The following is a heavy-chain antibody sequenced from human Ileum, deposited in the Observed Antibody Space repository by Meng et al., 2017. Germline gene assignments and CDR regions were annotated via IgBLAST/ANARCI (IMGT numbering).Heavy chain of an antibody. D-gene: IGHD2/OR15-2a*01. J-gene: IGHJ4*02. Sequence: EVTLLESGGGRVQPGGSLTLSCVGSEFTFNNFAMTWVRQTPGKGLEWVASLSASGRTPEYADSVKGRFTVSRDNSKNALFLHMTNLRAADTALYSCAKGISVIPTAFDHWGQGTLVTVSS. CDR1: EFTFNNFA. CDR2: LSASGRTP. CDR3: AKGISVIPTAFDH. V-gene: IGHV3-23*01.